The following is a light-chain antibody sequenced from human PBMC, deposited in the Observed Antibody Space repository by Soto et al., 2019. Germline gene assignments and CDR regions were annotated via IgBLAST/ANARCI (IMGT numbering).Light chain of an antibody. Sequence: EIVLTQSPATLSLSPGERATLSCRASQSVSSYLAWYQQKPGQAPRPLIYDASNRATGIPARFSGSGSGTDFTLTISSLEPEDFAVYYCQQRSNWRALTFGGGTKVEIK. CDR1: QSVSSY. CDR2: DAS. CDR3: QQRSNWRALT. J-gene: IGKJ4*01. V-gene: IGKV3-11*01.